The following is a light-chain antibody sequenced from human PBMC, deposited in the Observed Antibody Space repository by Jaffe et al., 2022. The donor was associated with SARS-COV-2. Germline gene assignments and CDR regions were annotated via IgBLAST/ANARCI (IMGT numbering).Light chain of an antibody. V-gene: IGLV2-8*01. CDR1: SSDVGSYEY. CDR3: SSYAGSNNFVV. J-gene: IGLJ2*01. CDR2: EVT. Sequence: QSALTQPPSASGSPGQSVTISCTGTSSDVGSYEYVSWYQQHPGKAPKLMIYEVTKRPSGVPDRFSGSKSGNTASLTVSGLQAEDEADYYCSSYAGSNNFVVFGGGTKLTVL.